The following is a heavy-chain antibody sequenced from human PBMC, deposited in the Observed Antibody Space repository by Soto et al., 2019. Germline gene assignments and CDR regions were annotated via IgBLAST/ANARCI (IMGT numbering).Heavy chain of an antibody. CDR2: INSDGSIT. V-gene: IGHV3-74*01. J-gene: IGHJ4*02. D-gene: IGHD2-15*01. CDR1: GFTLSNYW. Sequence: GGSLRLSCAASGFTLSNYWMHWVRQAPGKGLVWVSRINSDGSITNYADSVKGRFTISRDNAKNTLYLQMNSLRAEDTAVYYCSVVVVSDSRNSLGYWGQGTLVTVSS. CDR3: SVVVVSDSRNSLGY.